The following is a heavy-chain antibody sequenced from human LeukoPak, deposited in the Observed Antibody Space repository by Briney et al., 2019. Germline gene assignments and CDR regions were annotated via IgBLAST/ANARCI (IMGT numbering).Heavy chain of an antibody. CDR2: IKSKTDGGTT. Sequence: PGGSLRLSCAASGFTFSNAWMSWVRQAPGKVLEWVGRIKSKTDGGTTDYAAPVKGRFTISRDDSKNTLYLQMNSLRAEDTAVYYCAKDPKASPLYSGSYYSFWGQGTLVTVSS. V-gene: IGHV3-15*01. CDR3: AKDPKASPLYSGSYYSF. CDR1: GFTFSNAW. J-gene: IGHJ4*02. D-gene: IGHD1-26*01.